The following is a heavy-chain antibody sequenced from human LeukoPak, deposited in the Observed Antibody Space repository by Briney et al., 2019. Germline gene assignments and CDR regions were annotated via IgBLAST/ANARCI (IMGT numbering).Heavy chain of an antibody. Sequence: GGSLRLSCAASGFRLDAFGMSWVRQVPGNGLEWVSGIEWNGGRREYADSVKGRFTISRDNAKNSLYLQMKNLRAEDTALYYCASVPDDASGNSRYYFKTWGQGTLVTVSS. V-gene: IGHV3-20*04. J-gene: IGHJ4*02. CDR1: GFRLDAFG. D-gene: IGHD3-22*01. CDR3: ASVPDDASGNSRYYFKT. CDR2: IEWNGGRR.